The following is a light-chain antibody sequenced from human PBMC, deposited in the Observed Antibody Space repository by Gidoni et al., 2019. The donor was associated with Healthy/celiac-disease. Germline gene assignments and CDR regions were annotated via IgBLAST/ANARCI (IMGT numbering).Light chain of an antibody. V-gene: IGKV1-9*01. CDR2: AAS. Sequence: IQVTQSPSSLSASVGDRVNITCRASQVISSYLAWYQQKPGKAPKLLIYAASNLQSVVPSRFSGSSSVTDFTLTISSLPPEDFATYYCQQLNSYPYTFGQGTKLEIK. CDR1: QVISSY. CDR3: QQLNSYPYT. J-gene: IGKJ2*01.